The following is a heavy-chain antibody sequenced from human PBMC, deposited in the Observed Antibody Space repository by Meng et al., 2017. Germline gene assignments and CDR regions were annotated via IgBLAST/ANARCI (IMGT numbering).Heavy chain of an antibody. Sequence: QVQLQGSGPGLGKPSQPLSLTCTVSGGSISSGGYYWSWIRQHPGKGLEWIGYIYYSGSTYYNPSLKSLVTISVDTSKNQFSLKLSSVTAADTAVYYCARADRRVGSYGPNWFDPWGQGTLVTVSS. CDR3: ARADRRVGSYGPNWFDP. V-gene: IGHV4-31*01. CDR2: IYYSGST. D-gene: IGHD5-18*01. J-gene: IGHJ5*02. CDR1: GGSISSGGYY.